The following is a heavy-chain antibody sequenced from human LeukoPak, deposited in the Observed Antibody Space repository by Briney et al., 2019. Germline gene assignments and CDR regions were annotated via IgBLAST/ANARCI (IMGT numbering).Heavy chain of an antibody. CDR1: GFTFSSYW. CDR3: ARVVDTHFDY. V-gene: IGHV3-74*01. CDR2: IKSDGSTT. J-gene: IGHJ4*02. Sequence: GGSLRLSCAASGFTFSSYWMHWVRQAPGKGLVWVSRIKSDGSTTTYADSVKGRFTISRDNAKNTLYLQMNSLRAEDTAVYYCARVVDTHFDYWGQGTLVSVSS. D-gene: IGHD5-18*01.